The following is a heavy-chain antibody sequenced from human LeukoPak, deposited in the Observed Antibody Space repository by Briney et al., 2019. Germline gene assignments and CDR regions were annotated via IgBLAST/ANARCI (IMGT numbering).Heavy chain of an antibody. D-gene: IGHD5-24*01. CDR3: AKATSRDGYNWGFDY. CDR2: IRYDGSKK. Sequence: GGSLRLSCAASGFTFSSYGMHWVRQAPGKGLEWVAFIRYDGSKKYYADSVKGRFTISRDNSKNTLYLQMNSLRAEDTAVYYCAKATSRDGYNWGFDYWGQGALVTVSS. CDR1: GFTFSSYG. V-gene: IGHV3-30*02. J-gene: IGHJ4*02.